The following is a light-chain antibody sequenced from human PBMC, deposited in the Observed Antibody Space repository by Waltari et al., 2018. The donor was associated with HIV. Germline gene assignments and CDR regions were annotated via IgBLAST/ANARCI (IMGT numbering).Light chain of an antibody. Sequence: SYEVTQPPSVSVSQGQTASITCSGHKLGNKYTAWYQQKPGQSPVLVIYEDNKRRSGTPERFSGSNSGDTATLTISGTQAMDEADYYCQAWDSSTVVFGGGTRLTVL. V-gene: IGLV3-1*01. J-gene: IGLJ2*01. CDR1: KLGNKY. CDR2: EDN. CDR3: QAWDSSTVV.